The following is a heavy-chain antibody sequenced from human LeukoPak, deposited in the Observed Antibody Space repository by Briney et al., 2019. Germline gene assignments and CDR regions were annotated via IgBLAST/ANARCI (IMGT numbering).Heavy chain of an antibody. CDR1: GYTLTGYY. CDR2: INTNGGGT. V-gene: IGHV1-2*02. Sequence: ASVKVACKASGYTLTGYYMDWVRPAPGQGLEWMGWINTNGGGTNYAQKFQGRVNMNRDTSISTAYMELSRLRSDDTAVYYCARDRSRITIFGVVIIRPGDYYYYMDVWGKGTTVTVSS. CDR3: ARDRSRITIFGVVIIRPGDYYYYMDV. D-gene: IGHD3-3*01. J-gene: IGHJ6*03.